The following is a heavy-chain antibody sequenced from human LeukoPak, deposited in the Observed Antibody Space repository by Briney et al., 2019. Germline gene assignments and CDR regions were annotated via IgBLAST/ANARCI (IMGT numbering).Heavy chain of an antibody. J-gene: IGHJ4*02. V-gene: IGHV3-30-3*01. D-gene: IGHD3-22*01. Sequence: GGSLRLSCAASGFIFSSYAMHWVRQAPGKGLEWVAVISYDGSNKYYADSVKGRFTISRDNSKNTVYLQMNSLRVEDTAVYYCARVYETNGYLYWGQGSLVTVSS. CDR2: ISYDGSNK. CDR1: GFIFSSYA. CDR3: ARVYETNGYLY.